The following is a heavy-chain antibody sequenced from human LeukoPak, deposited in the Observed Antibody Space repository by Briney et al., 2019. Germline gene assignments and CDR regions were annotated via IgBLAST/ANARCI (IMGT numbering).Heavy chain of an antibody. V-gene: IGHV4-59*08. J-gene: IGHJ4*02. CDR3: ARYYYGSGSYQFDY. Sequence: SETLSLTCTVSGGSVSSNYWSWIRQPPGKGLEWIGYINFSGITDQNPSLKSRVTISVDTSKNQFSLKLSSVTAADTAIYYCARYYYGSGSYQFDYWGQGTLVTVSS. D-gene: IGHD3-10*01. CDR1: GGSVSSNY. CDR2: INFSGIT.